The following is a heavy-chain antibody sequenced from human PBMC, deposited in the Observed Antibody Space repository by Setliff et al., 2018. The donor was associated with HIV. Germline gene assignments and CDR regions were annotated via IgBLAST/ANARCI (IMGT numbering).Heavy chain of an antibody. J-gene: IGHJ4*02. D-gene: IGHD3-22*01. Sequence: ASVKVSCKASGFPFSNYAIHWVRQAPGQRLEWMGWINVDSGNTKYLQDLQGRVTITSDTSATTACMEVSNLRSEDMAVYYCARERDSNGYQFDYWGQGTLVTVSS. CDR2: INVDSGNT. V-gene: IGHV1-3*03. CDR3: ARERDSNGYQFDY. CDR1: GFPFSNYA.